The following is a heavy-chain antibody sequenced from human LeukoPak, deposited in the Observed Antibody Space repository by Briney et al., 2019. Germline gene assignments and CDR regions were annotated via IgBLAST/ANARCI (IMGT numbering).Heavy chain of an antibody. CDR1: GFTSIAYA. CDR2: ISGGGVTT. Sequence: PGGSLRLSCVGSGFTSIAYALTWARQAPGKGLEWVSGISGGGVTTYYADSVKGRFTVSRDNAKNTLYLQMNSLRAEDTAVYYCARDNYGAYDYWGQGTLVTVSS. CDR3: ARDNYGAYDY. V-gene: IGHV3-23*01. J-gene: IGHJ4*02. D-gene: IGHD4-17*01.